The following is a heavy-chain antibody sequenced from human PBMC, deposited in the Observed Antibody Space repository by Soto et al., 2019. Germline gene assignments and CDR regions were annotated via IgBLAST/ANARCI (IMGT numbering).Heavy chain of an antibody. Sequence: ASVKVSCNASGFTFTSSAMQWGRQARGQRLEWIGWIVVGSGNANYAQKFQERVTITRDMSTSTAYMELSSLRSEDTAVYYCAADSHFAYYYDSSGYYYYYGMDVWGQGTTVTVSS. CDR3: AADSHFAYYYDSSGYYYYYGMDV. CDR2: IVVGSGNA. D-gene: IGHD3-22*01. V-gene: IGHV1-58*02. CDR1: GFTFTSSA. J-gene: IGHJ6*02.